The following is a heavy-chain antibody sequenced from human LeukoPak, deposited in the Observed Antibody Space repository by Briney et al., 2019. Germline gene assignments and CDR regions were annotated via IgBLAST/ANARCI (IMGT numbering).Heavy chain of an antibody. CDR3: ARVSSRYSPLIGYLDY. V-gene: IGHV3-7*01. CDR2: IKQDGSEK. CDR1: GFTFSSYW. D-gene: IGHD2-21*01. Sequence: PGGSLRLSCAASGFTFSSYWMSWVRQAPGKGLEWVADIKQDGSEKYYVDSVKGRFTISRDNAKNSLYLQMNSLRAEDTAVYYCARVSSRYSPLIGYLDYWGLGTLVTVSS. J-gene: IGHJ4*02.